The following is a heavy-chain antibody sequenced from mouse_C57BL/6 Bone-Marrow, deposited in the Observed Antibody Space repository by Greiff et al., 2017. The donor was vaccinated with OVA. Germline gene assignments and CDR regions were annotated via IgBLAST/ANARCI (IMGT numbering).Heavy chain of an antibody. V-gene: IGHV1-53*01. CDR2: FNPSNGGT. CDR1: GYTFTSYW. CDR3: ARVITTVVAPV. D-gene: IGHD1-1*01. Sequence: QVQLQQPGTELVKPGASVKLSCKASGYTFTSYWMPWVKQRPGQGLEWIGNFNPSNGGTNYNEKFKSKATLTVDKSSSTAYMQLSSLTSEDSAVYYCARVITTVVAPVWGTGTTVTVSS. J-gene: IGHJ1*03.